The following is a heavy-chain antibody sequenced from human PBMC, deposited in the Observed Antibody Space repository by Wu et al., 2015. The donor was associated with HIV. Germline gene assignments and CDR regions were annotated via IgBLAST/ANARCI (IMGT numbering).Heavy chain of an antibody. CDR2: MNPSANKI. Sequence: QVQLVQSGAEVKKPGASVKVSCKASGFIFTNKYMHWVRQAPGQGLEWMGVMNPSANKISYAQSFQGRVTMTSDTSTTTVYMELTRLASDDTAIYYCAREGRCSTTSCHFDYWGQGTLVTVSS. CDR1: GFIFTNKY. D-gene: IGHD2-2*01. V-gene: IGHV1-46*01. CDR3: AREGRCSTTSCHFDY. J-gene: IGHJ4*02.